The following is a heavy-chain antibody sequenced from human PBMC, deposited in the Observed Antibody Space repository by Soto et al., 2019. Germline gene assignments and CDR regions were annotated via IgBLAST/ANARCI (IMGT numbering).Heavy chain of an antibody. J-gene: IGHJ4*02. CDR2: ISGSGGST. D-gene: IGHD2-15*01. CDR1: GFTFSSYA. Sequence: PGGSLRLSCAASGFTFSSYAMSWVRQAPGKGLEWVSAISGSGGSTYYADSVKGRFTISRDNSKNTLYLQMNGLRVEDTALYYCAKDGGSVCSGGTCYFQAPDYWGQGNLVTVS. V-gene: IGHV3-23*01. CDR3: AKDGGSVCSGGTCYFQAPDY.